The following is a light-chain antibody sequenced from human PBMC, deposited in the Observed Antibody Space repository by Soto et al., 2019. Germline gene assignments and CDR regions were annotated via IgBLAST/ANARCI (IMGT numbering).Light chain of an antibody. J-gene: IGLJ2*01. CDR3: GTWDSSLSAVV. Sequence: QSVLTQPPSVSAAPGQKVTISCSGSSSNIENNYVSWYQQLPRTAPRLLIYDNNKRPSGIPDRFSDSKSGTSATLGITGLQTGDEADYYCGTWDSSLSAVVFGGGTKLTVL. CDR2: DNN. V-gene: IGLV1-51*01. CDR1: SSNIENNY.